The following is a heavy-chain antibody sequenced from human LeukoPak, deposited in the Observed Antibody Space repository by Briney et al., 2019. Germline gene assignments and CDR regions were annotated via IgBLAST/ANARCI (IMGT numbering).Heavy chain of an antibody. V-gene: IGHV3-23*01. J-gene: IGHJ4*02. D-gene: IGHD2-2*01. Sequence: GGSLRLSCAASGFTFSSYAMSWVRQAPGKGLEWVSAISGSGGSTYYADSVKGRFTISRDNAKNTLYLQMNSLRAEDTAVYYCARDLSSTSSWATVPDYWGQGTLVTVSS. CDR3: ARDLSSTSSWATVPDY. CDR2: ISGSGGST. CDR1: GFTFSSYA.